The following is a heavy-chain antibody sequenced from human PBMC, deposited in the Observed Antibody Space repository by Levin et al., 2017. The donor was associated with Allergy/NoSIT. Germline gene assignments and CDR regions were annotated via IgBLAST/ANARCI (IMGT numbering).Heavy chain of an antibody. J-gene: IGHJ3*02. CDR3: ARGLAYCGGDCYSDAFDS. CDR2: INHSGST. CDR1: GGTFSGYY. V-gene: IGHV4-34*01. D-gene: IGHD2-21*02. Sequence: SETLSLTCAVYGGTFSGYYWSWIRQPPGKGLEWIGEINHSGSTNYNPSLKSRVTISVDTSKNQFSLKLSSVTAADTAVYYCARGLAYCGGDCYSDAFDSWGQGTMVTVSS.